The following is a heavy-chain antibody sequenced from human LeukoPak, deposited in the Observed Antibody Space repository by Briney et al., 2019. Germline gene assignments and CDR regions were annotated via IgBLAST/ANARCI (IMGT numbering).Heavy chain of an antibody. CDR3: ARDISTVTSSGGY. V-gene: IGHV1-58*02. CDR2: IVVGSGNT. J-gene: IGHJ4*02. CDR1: GFTFTSSA. Sequence: SVKVSCKASGFTFTSSAMQWVRQARGQRLEWIGWIVVGSGNTNYAQKFQERVTIARDMSTSTAYMELSSLRSEDTAVYYCARDISTVTSSGGYWGQGTLVTVSS. D-gene: IGHD4-17*01.